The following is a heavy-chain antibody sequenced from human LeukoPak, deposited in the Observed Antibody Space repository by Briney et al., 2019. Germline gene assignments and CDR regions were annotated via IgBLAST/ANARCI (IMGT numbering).Heavy chain of an antibody. CDR3: ARAGRNYYGSGSYAYYYGMDV. Sequence: GGSLRLSCAASGFTFSSYWMHWVRHAPGKGLVWVSRINSDGSSTSYADSVKGRFTISRDNAKNTLYLQMNSLRAEDTALYHCARAGRNYYGSGSYAYYYGMDVWGQGTTVTVSS. D-gene: IGHD3-10*01. CDR1: GFTFSSYW. V-gene: IGHV3-74*01. J-gene: IGHJ6*02. CDR2: INSDGSST.